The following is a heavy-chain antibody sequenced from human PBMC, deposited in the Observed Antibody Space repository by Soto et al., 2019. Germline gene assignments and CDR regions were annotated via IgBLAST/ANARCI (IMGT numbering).Heavy chain of an antibody. V-gene: IGHV1-69*13. J-gene: IGHJ3*02. CDR1: GGTFSSYA. D-gene: IGHD3-16*02. Sequence: SVKVSCKASGGTFSSYAISWVRQAPGQGLEWMGGIIPIFGTANYAQKFQGRVTITADESTSTAYMELSSLRSEDTAVYYCARDYEITFGGVIATLDAFDIWGQGTMVTVSS. CDR2: IIPIFGTA. CDR3: ARDYEITFGGVIATLDAFDI.